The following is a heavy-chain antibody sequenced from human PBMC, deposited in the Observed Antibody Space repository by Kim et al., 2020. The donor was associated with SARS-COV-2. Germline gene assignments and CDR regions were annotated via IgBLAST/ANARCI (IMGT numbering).Heavy chain of an antibody. D-gene: IGHD3-22*01. V-gene: IGHV4-39*07. J-gene: IGHJ3*02. Sequence: SETLSLTCTVSGGSISSSSYYWGWIRQPPGKGLVGIRTIDYSGSTYYNPVLKSLVTISIDTSKNQFSLKLSSITAADTAVYYCATYYYDSSGYYGFDIWG. CDR3: ATYYYDSSGYYGFDI. CDR1: GGSISSSSYY. CDR2: IDYSGST.